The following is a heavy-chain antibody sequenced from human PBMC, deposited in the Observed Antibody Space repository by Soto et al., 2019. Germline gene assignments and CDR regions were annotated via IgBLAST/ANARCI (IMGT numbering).Heavy chain of an antibody. D-gene: IGHD6-19*01. CDR2: FDPEDGET. CDR3: ATEDPSSGWYKIDY. CDR1: GYTLTELS. V-gene: IGHV1-24*01. J-gene: IGHJ4*02. Sequence: VKVSCKVSGYTLTELSMHWVRQAPGKGLEWMGGFDPEDGETIYAQKFQGRVTTTEDTSTDTAYMELSSLRSEDTAVYYCATEDPSSGWYKIDYWGQGTLVTVSS.